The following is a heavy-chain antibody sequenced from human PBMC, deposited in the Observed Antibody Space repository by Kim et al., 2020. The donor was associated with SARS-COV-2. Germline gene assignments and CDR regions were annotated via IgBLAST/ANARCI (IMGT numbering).Heavy chain of an antibody. D-gene: IGHD1-7*01. CDR1: GFTFSSYW. Sequence: GGSLRLSCAASGFTFSSYWMHWVRQGPGKGLVWVSHINNHGNKTDCADSVKGRFTFSRDNAKNTLYLQMNSLRVEDTAVYYCARGGGAELQGAYDIWGRGTLVTVSS. V-gene: IGHV3-74*01. CDR3: ARGGGAELQGAYDI. CDR2: INNHGNKT. J-gene: IGHJ3*02.